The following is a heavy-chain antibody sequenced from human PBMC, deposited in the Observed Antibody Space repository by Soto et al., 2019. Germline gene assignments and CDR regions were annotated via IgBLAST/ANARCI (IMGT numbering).Heavy chain of an antibody. Sequence: GGSLRLSCAASGFTFSSYAMSWVRQAPGKGLEWVSAISGSGGSTYYAASVKGRFTISRDNSKNTLYLQMNSRRAEDTAVYYCAKDRGRITIFGVVIPGMAFDIWGQGTMVTVSS. D-gene: IGHD3-3*01. CDR1: GFTFSSYA. V-gene: IGHV3-23*01. J-gene: IGHJ3*02. CDR2: ISGSGGST. CDR3: AKDRGRITIFGVVIPGMAFDI.